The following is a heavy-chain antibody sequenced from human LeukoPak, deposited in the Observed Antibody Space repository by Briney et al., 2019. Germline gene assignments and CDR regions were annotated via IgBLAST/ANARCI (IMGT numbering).Heavy chain of an antibody. D-gene: IGHD6-19*01. V-gene: IGHV3-23*01. CDR2: IDYDGGSG. CDR3: TRNSGWYGLS. CDR1: GFTLSSYE. Sequence: GGSLRLSCTVSGFTLSSYEMSWIRQAPGKGLEWVSSIDYDGGSGHYADSVKGRFTISRDNSNNTLFLPLNSLRGEDTAVYYRTRNSGWYGLSWGQGTLVTVSS. J-gene: IGHJ1*01.